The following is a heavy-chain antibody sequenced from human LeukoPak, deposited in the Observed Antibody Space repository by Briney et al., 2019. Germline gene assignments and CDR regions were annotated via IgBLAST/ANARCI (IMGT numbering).Heavy chain of an antibody. D-gene: IGHD2-2*01. CDR2: IYSGGST. J-gene: IGHJ6*02. CDR3: ARDSIVPAAAAYYYYGMDV. Sequence: GGSLRLSCAASGFTFSSYAMSWVRQAPGKGLEWVSVIYSGGSTYYADSVKGRFTISRDNSKNTLYLQMNSLRAEDTAVYYCARDSIVPAAAAYYYYGMDVWGQGTTVTVSS. V-gene: IGHV3-66*01. CDR1: GFTFSSYA.